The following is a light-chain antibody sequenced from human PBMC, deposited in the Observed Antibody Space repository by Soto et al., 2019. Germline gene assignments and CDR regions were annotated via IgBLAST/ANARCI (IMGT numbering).Light chain of an antibody. CDR2: ATS. CDR1: QDIKHD. V-gene: IGKV1-6*01. J-gene: IGKJ4*01. Sequence: AIQMTQSPSSLSASVGDRVIITCRASQDIKHDLGWYQQKPGKAPKLLIYATSNLKSGVPSRFSGTGSGTDFTLTITGLHPEDFATYYCLHDYNYPLTFGGGTKVEIK. CDR3: LHDYNYPLT.